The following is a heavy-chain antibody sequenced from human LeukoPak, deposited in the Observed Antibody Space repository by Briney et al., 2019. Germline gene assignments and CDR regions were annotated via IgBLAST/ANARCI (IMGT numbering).Heavy chain of an antibody. CDR1: GGSISSYY. Sequence: SETLSLTCTVSGGSISSYYWSWIRQPPGKGLEWIGEINHSGSTNYNPSLKSRVTISVDTSKNQFSLKVSSVTAADTAVYFCARDPAGPYWGQGNLVTVSS. CDR3: ARDPAGPY. J-gene: IGHJ4*02. CDR2: INHSGST. V-gene: IGHV4-34*01.